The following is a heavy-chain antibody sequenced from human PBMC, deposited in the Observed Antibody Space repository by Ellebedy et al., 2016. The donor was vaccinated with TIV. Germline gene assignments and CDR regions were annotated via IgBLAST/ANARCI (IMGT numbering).Heavy chain of an antibody. CDR3: ARDPCSSTSCPWSDP. V-gene: IGHV1-24*01. J-gene: IGHJ5*02. Sequence: ASVKVSCKASGYTFTGNYMHWVRQAPGQGLEWMGGFDPEDGETIYAQKFQGRVTMTEDTSTDTAYMELSRLRSDDTAVYYCARDPCSSTSCPWSDPWGQGTLVTVSS. CDR1: GYTFTGNY. D-gene: IGHD2-2*01. CDR2: FDPEDGET.